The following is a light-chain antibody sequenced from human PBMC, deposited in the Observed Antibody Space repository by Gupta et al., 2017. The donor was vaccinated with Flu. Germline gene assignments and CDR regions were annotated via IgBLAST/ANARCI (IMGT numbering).Light chain of an antibody. CDR1: NIGSKS. J-gene: IGLJ1*01. CDR2: DDS. V-gene: IGLV3-21*03. CDR3: QIWDSSSDHWV. Sequence: GKTATVTWGGNNIGSKSVHWYQQKPGQAPVLVVYDDSDRPSGIPERFSGSNSGNTATLTISRVEAGDEADYYCQIWDSSSDHWVFGTGTKVSVL.